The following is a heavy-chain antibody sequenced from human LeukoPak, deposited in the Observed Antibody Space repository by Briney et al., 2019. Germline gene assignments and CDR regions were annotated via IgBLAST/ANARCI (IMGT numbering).Heavy chain of an antibody. CDR2: IYTSGST. CDR3: ARGIVAVAGTWFDP. D-gene: IGHD6-19*01. Sequence: SETLSLTCTDSGGSISSYYWSWIRQPAGKGLEWIGRIYTSGSTNYNPPLKSRVTMSVDTSKNQFSLKLSSVTAADTAVYYCARGIVAVAGTWFDPWGQGTLVTVSS. J-gene: IGHJ5*02. V-gene: IGHV4-4*07. CDR1: GGSISSYY.